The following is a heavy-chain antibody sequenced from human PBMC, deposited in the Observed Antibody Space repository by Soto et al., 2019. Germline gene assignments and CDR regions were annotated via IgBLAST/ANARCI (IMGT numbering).Heavy chain of an antibody. CDR3: VKALSARYNSAKAFDV. CDR2: ITSNGGST. Sequence: PGGSLRLSCSASGFTFSSYAMHWVRQAPGKGLEYVSAITSNGGSTYYPDSMNGRFTIFRDNSENTLYLQMSSLRAEDTAFYYWVKALSARYNSAKAFDVWGQGTMVTVSS. CDR1: GFTFSSYA. J-gene: IGHJ3*01. D-gene: IGHD2-2*02. V-gene: IGHV3-64D*06.